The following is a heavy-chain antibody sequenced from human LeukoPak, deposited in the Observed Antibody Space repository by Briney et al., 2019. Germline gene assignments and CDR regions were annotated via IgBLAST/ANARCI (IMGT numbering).Heavy chain of an antibody. CDR1: GFSFSSYD. CDR3: AREARGSGWQNVDF. J-gene: IGHJ4*02. D-gene: IGHD6-19*01. V-gene: IGHV3-13*04. Sequence: PGGSLRLSCAASGFSFSSYDMHWVRQVTGKGLEWVSTINSVGVTYYPDSVKGQFTISRENDKNSLYLQMNSLRVGDTAVYYCAREARGSGWQNVDFWGQGTLVTVSS. CDR2: INSVGVT.